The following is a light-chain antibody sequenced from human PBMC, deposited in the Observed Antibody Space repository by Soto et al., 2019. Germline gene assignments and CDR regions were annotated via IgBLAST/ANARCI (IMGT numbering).Light chain of an antibody. Sequence: DIQMTQSPSSLSASVGDRVTITCRPSQGISNYLAWYQQKPGKVPKLLIYAASTLQSVVPSRFSGSGSGTDFTLTISSLQPVDVSTYYCQEYNSGTVPFGPGTRLEI. J-gene: IGKJ5*01. CDR1: QGISNY. CDR3: QEYNSGTVP. CDR2: AAS. V-gene: IGKV1-27*01.